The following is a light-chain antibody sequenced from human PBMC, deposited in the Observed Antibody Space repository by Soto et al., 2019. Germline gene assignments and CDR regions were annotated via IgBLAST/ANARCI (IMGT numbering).Light chain of an antibody. J-gene: IGLJ2*01. Sequence: QSVLTQPHSVSAAPGQKVTISCSGSSSNIGNNYVSWYQQLPGTAPKLLIYENNKRPSGIPDRFSGSKSGTSATLGITGLQTGDEAYYYCGTWDSSLSLVVFGGGTKLTVL. CDR3: GTWDSSLSLVV. V-gene: IGLV1-51*02. CDR1: SSNIGNNY. CDR2: ENN.